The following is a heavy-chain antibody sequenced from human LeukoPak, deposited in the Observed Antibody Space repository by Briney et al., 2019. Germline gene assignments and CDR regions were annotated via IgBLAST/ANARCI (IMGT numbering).Heavy chain of an antibody. V-gene: IGHV3-15*01. J-gene: IGHJ6*03. CDR3: ARDATSNYYYMDV. CDR1: GFTFTNAW. CDR2: IKDKTKRGTK. D-gene: IGHD1-26*01. Sequence: GGSLRLSCEVSGFTFTNAWMSWVRQAPGKGLEWLGRIKDKTKRGTKAYTAPAQVRFTISRDDSKNKLHMQMNRLKNEDTAVYYCARDATSNYYYMDVWGKGTTVTVSS.